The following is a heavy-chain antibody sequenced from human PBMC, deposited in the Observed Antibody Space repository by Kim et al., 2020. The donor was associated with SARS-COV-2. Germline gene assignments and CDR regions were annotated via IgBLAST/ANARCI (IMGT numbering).Heavy chain of an antibody. V-gene: IGHV4-59*01. J-gene: IGHJ4*02. Sequence: SETLSLTCTVSGGSISSYYWSWIRQPPGKGLEWIGYIYYSGSTNYNPSLKSRVTISVDTSKNQFSLKGSSVTAADTAVYYCARETSITNFGVVTHASYFDYWGQGTLVAVSS. CDR2: IYYSGST. D-gene: IGHD3-3*01. CDR3: ARETSITNFGVVTHASYFDY. CDR1: GGSISSYY.